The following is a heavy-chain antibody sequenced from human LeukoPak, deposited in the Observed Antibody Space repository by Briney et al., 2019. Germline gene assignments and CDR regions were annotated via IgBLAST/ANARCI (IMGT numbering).Heavy chain of an antibody. CDR3: ARDKRFAIDY. D-gene: IGHD3-16*01. CDR1: GFTFSSYS. Sequence: GGSLRLFCAASGFTFSSYSMNWVRQAPGKGLEWISYISSSSDPIYYADSVKGRFTISRDNAKNSLYLQMNSLRAEDTAVYYCARDKRFAIDYWGQGTLVTVSS. V-gene: IGHV3-48*01. J-gene: IGHJ4*02. CDR2: ISSSSDPI.